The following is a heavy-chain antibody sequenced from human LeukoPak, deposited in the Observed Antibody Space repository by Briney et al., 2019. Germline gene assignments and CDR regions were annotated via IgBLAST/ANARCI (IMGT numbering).Heavy chain of an antibody. CDR3: ARGTNPYYESTGYYKTDASAEYFQH. CDR2: IFHTGNT. V-gene: IGHV4-30-2*01. CDR1: GGSINSGDYY. Sequence: SETLSLTCSVSGGSINSGDYYWSWIRQPPGKGLEWIGYIFHTGNTYYNPSLKGRVSMSVDRSKNQFSLTLISVTAADTAVYYCARGTNPYYESTGYYKTDASAEYFQHWGQGTLVTVS. D-gene: IGHD3-22*01. J-gene: IGHJ1*01.